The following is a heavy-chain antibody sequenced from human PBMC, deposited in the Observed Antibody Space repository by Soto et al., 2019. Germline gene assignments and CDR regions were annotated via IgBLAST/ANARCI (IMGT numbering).Heavy chain of an antibody. D-gene: IGHD3-22*01. CDR1: GFTFSSYA. Sequence: GGSLRLSCAASGFTFSSYAMSWVRQAPGKGLEWVSAISGSGGSTYYADSVKGRFTISRDNSKNTLYLQMNSLRAEDTAVYYCAKDPEGSYYYDSSGSSGAFDIWGQGTMVTVSS. CDR2: ISGSGGST. CDR3: AKDPEGSYYYDSSGSSGAFDI. J-gene: IGHJ3*02. V-gene: IGHV3-23*01.